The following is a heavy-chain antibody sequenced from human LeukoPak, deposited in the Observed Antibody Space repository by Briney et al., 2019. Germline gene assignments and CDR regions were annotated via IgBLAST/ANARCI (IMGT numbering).Heavy chain of an antibody. J-gene: IGHJ3*02. D-gene: IGHD2-2*01. CDR1: GFTFSSYA. V-gene: IGHV3-23*01. Sequence: GSLRLSCAASGFTFSSYAMTWVRQAPGKGLEWVSAISRSGGDTEYADSVKGRFTISRDNSKNTLYMQMNSLRAEGAAVYYCAKCGTTCYANAFYIWGQGTMVTVSS. CDR3: AKCGTTCYANAFYI. CDR2: ISRSGGDT.